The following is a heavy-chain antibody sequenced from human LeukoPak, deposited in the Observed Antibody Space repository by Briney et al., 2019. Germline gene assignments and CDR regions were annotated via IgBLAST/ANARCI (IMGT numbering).Heavy chain of an antibody. CDR3: VRGGRGRDDYFDY. V-gene: IGHV3-48*03. Sequence: GGSLRLSCAASGYTFPSYWLIWVRQSPGKGLEWISYVGTGGDDIYYADSVTGRFTISRDNAEKSVYLQMNSLRVEDTAVYYCVRGGRGRDDYFDYWGQGTQVTVSS. CDR2: VGTGGDDI. CDR1: GYTFPSYW. D-gene: IGHD3-10*01. J-gene: IGHJ4*02.